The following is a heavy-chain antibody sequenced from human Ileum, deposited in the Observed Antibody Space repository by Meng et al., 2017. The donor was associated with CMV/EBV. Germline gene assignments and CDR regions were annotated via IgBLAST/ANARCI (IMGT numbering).Heavy chain of an antibody. D-gene: IGHD3-10*01. CDR1: GGSFTSSY. V-gene: IGHV4-4*07. Sequence: VQLQGSAHRLPQPAETLSPPCTVTGGSFTSSYWTWIRQPAGKGLEWLGRIHPTGTTDDNPSLRSRVSMSLDKSKNQFSLKLTSVTAADTAVYYCARAAARGVPVDLWGQGTLVTVSS. CDR3: ARAAARGVPVDL. CDR2: IHPTGTT. J-gene: IGHJ5*02.